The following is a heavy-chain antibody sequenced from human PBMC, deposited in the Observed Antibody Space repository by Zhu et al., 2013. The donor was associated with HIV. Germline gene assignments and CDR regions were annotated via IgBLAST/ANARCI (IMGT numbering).Heavy chain of an antibody. D-gene: IGHD4-17*01. J-gene: IGHJ4*02. CDR3: ARSVKSSLWKFDY. Sequence: QVQLRQWGAGLLKPSETLSLNCTVSGGSFSGYFWSWIRQAPGKGLEWIGEINHSGDTNYNPSLKSRIFVSVDPSKRQFSLNLSFMTAADTAMYYCARSVKSSLWKFDYWGQGALITVSS. CDR1: GGSFSGYF. V-gene: IGHV4-34*02. CDR2: INHSGDT.